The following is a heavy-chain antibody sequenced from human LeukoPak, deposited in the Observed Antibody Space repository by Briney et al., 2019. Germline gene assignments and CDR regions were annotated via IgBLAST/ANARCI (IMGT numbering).Heavy chain of an antibody. CDR3: AKDSLRSVICD. J-gene: IGHJ4*02. CDR2: ISGSGGST. D-gene: IGHD3-16*02. CDR1: GFTFSSYA. V-gene: IGHV3-23*01. Sequence: GGSLRLSCAASGFTFSSYAMSWVRQAPGKGLEWVSAISGSGGSTYYADSVKGRFTISRDNPKNTLYLQMNSLRAEDTAVYYCAKDSLRSVICDWGQGTLVTVSS.